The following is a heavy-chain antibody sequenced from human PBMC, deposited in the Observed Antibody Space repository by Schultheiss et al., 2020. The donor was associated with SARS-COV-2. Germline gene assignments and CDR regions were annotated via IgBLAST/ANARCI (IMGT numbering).Heavy chain of an antibody. CDR2: IYHSGST. CDR1: GYSISSGYY. V-gene: IGHV4-38-2*01. CDR3: ARVLLRYYWFGGGWWFDP. J-gene: IGHJ5*02. D-gene: IGHD3-10*01. Sequence: SETLSLTCAVSGYSISSGYYWGWIRQPPGKGLEWIGSIYHSGSTYYNPSLKSRVTISVDTSKNQFFLKLTSVTAADTAVYYCARVLLRYYWFGGGWWFDPWGQGTLVTVAS.